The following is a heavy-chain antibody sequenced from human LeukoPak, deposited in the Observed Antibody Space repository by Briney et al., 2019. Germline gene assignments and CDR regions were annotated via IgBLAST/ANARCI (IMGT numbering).Heavy chain of an antibody. CDR2: IYYSGST. Sequence: SETLSLTCTVSGGSIISYYRSWIRQPPGTGLEWIGYIYYSGSTNYNPSLKSRVTISVDTSKNQFSLKLSSVTAADTAVYYCARLSRTDTFDYWGQGTLVTVSS. CDR3: ARLSRTDTFDY. V-gene: IGHV4-59*08. D-gene: IGHD1/OR15-1a*01. J-gene: IGHJ4*02. CDR1: GGSIISYY.